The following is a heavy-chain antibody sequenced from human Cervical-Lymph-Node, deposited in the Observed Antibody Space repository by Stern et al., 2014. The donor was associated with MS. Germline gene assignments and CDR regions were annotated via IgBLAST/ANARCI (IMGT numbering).Heavy chain of an antibody. CDR1: GYSFTDFN. V-gene: IGHV1-2*06. CDR3: ATHGGSSFQMDV. J-gene: IGHJ6*02. CDR2: ISPHTGGA. Sequence: VQLLESGAEVKKPGASVKVSCKASGYSFTDFNTHWVRQAPGQGLEWMGRISPHTGGARYAEKVQGRVTMTRDTSITTAYMELDRLTSDDTAVYYCATHGGSSFQMDVWGQGTTVTVSS. D-gene: IGHD6-13*01.